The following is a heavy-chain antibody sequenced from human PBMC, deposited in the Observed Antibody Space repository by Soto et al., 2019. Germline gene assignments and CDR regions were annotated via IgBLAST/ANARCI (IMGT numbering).Heavy chain of an antibody. D-gene: IGHD5-18*01. J-gene: IGHJ4*02. Sequence: SETLSLTCTVSGGSIISYYCSFIRHPPGKGLEWIGYIYYSGSTNYNPSLKSRVTISVDTSKNQFSLKLSSVTAADTAVYYCARSLSSYGGKNFDYWGQGTLVTVSS. V-gene: IGHV4-59*01. CDR3: ARSLSSYGGKNFDY. CDR1: GGSIISYY. CDR2: IYYSGST.